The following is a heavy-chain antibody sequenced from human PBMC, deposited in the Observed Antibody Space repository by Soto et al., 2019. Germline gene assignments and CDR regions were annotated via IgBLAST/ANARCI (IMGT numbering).Heavy chain of an antibody. D-gene: IGHD2-15*01. CDR3: AKAGHRYCSGGSCYS. Sequence: GGSLRLSCAASGFTFSSYGMHWVRQAPGKGLEWVSAISGSGGSTYYADSVKGRFTISRDNSKNTLYLQMNSLRAEDTAVYYCAKAGHRYCSGGSCYSWGQGTLLTVSS. CDR2: ISGSGGST. V-gene: IGHV3-23*01. CDR1: GFTFSSYG. J-gene: IGHJ4*02.